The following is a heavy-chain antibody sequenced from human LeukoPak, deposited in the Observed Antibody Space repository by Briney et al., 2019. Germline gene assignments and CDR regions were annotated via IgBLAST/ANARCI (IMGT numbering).Heavy chain of an antibody. D-gene: IGHD3-10*01. CDR1: GFTFDDYG. Sequence: GGSLRLSCAASGFTFDDYGMIWVRQAPGKGLEWVSGVNWNGVNIGYADSVKGRFTISRDNAKNSLYLQMNSLRADDTAVYYCAKEDSALWFGELSYYFDSWGQGALVTVSS. CDR3: AKEDSALWFGELSYYFDS. CDR2: VNWNGVNI. J-gene: IGHJ4*02. V-gene: IGHV3-20*04.